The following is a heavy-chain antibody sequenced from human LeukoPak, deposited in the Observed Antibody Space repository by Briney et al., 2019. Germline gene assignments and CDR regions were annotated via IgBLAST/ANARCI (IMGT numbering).Heavy chain of an antibody. CDR1: GYIFTGYY. Sequence: GASVKVSCKASGYIFTGYYMHWVRQAPGQGLEWMGWINPNSGDTNYAQKFQGRVTMTRDTSISTAYMELSRLRSDDTAVYYCARAQLKLLWLGEFPYYFDYWGQGTLVTVSS. D-gene: IGHD3-10*01. CDR2: INPNSGDT. CDR3: ARAQLKLLWLGEFPYYFDY. V-gene: IGHV1-2*02. J-gene: IGHJ4*02.